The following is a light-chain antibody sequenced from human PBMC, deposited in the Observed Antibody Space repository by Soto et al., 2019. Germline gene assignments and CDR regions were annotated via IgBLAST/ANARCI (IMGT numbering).Light chain of an antibody. CDR2: LEGSGSY. J-gene: IGLJ3*02. Sequence: QSVLTQLSSASASLGSSVKLTCTLSSGHSTYIIAWHQQQPGKAPRFLMKLEGSGSYNKGSGVPDRFSGSSSGADRYLTISNLQFEDEADYYCETGDSKVFGGGTQLTVL. V-gene: IGLV4-60*02. CDR3: ETGDSKV. CDR1: SGHSTYI.